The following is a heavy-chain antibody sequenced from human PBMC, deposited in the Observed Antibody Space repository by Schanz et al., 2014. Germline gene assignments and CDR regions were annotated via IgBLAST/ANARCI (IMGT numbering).Heavy chain of an antibody. CDR1: GFTFSDYY. CDR2: IKQDGSEK. J-gene: IGHJ4*02. Sequence: DVQLLESGGGLVQPGGSLRLSCAASGFTFSDYYMSWVHQAPGEGLEWVANIKQDGSEKYYVDAVKGRFTISRDNSKNTLYLQMNTLRAEDTAVYYCARDRGYCSGGSCLTFDYWGQGTLVTVSS. D-gene: IGHD2-15*01. CDR3: ARDRGYCSGGSCLTFDY. V-gene: IGHV3-7*01.